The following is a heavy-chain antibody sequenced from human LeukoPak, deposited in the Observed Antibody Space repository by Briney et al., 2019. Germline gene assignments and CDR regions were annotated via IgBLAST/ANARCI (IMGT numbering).Heavy chain of an antibody. Sequence: SETLSLTCAVYGGSFSGYYWSWIRQPPGKGLEWIGEINHSGSTNYNPSLKSRVTISVDTSKNQFSLKLSSVTAADTAVYYCARGGRSSVYGIVVVVATARAFDIWGQGTMVTVSS. CDR1: GGSFSGYY. V-gene: IGHV4-34*01. D-gene: IGHD2-15*01. CDR2: INHSGST. J-gene: IGHJ3*02. CDR3: ARGGRSSVYGIVVVVATARAFDI.